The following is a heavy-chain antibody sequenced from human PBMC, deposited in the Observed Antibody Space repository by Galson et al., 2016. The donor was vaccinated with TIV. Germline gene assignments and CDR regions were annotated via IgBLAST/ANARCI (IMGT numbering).Heavy chain of an antibody. CDR2: ISSGGSNQ. CDR1: GFALSSFA. V-gene: IGHV3-30-3*01. J-gene: IGHJ2*01. Sequence: SLRLSCAASGFALSSFAIHWVRQAPGKGLEWVALISSGGSNQYLADSVQGRFTISRDNSNNTLSLQMTNLRPEDTAVYYCARPASVTPRLRSLDLWGRGTPLIVS. D-gene: IGHD4-23*01. CDR3: ARPASVTPRLRSLDL.